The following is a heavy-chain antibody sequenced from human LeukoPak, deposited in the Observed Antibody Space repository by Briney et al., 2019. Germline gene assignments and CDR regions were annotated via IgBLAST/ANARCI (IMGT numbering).Heavy chain of an antibody. CDR1: GFTFSSYW. CDR3: ARETEMANLDY. CDR2: IKQDGSEK. J-gene: IGHJ4*02. Sequence: PGGSLRLSCTASGFTFSSYWMNWVRQAPGKGLEWMANIKQDGSEKYYVDSVKGRFTISRDNAKKSLYLQMNSLRAEDTAVYYCARETEMANLDYWGQGTLVTASS. V-gene: IGHV3-7*04. D-gene: IGHD5-24*01.